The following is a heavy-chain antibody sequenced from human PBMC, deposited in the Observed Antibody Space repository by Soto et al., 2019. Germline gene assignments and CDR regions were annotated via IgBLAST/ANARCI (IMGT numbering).Heavy chain of an antibody. J-gene: IGHJ4*02. V-gene: IGHV1-18*01. CDR3: ARVVGGSYFGSFDY. CDR1: GGTFSSYA. D-gene: IGHD1-26*01. Sequence: ASVKVSCKASGGTFSSYAISWVRQAPGQGLEWMGWISTYNGNTNYAQKLQGRVTMTTDTSTSTAYMELRSLRSDDTAVYYCARVVGGSYFGSFDYWGQGTLVTVSS. CDR2: ISTYNGNT.